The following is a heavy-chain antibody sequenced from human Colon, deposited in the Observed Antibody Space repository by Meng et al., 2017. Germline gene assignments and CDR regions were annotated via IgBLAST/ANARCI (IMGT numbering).Heavy chain of an antibody. V-gene: IGHV4-61*01. CDR3: ARTYSSGWMWGDY. J-gene: IGHJ4*02. CDR2: IYYSGIT. Sequence: SETLSLTCSVSGASVTSSNYYWSWIRQSPGKGLGWIGYIYYSGITKYNHFLKSRVTIWLDPAKNQFSLELTSVTAEDKAMYFCARTYSSGWMWGDYWGQGALVTVSS. CDR1: GASVTSSNYY. D-gene: IGHD6-19*01.